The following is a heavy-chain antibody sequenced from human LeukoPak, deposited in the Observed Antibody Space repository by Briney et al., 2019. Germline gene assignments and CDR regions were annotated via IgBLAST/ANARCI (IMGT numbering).Heavy chain of an antibody. Sequence: GRSLRLSCAASGFPFSGYAIHWVRQAPGKGLEWVAVISHDGTNKYYADSVKGRFTISRDNAKNSLYLEMTSLRAEDTAVYYCASGSPAGDYWGQGTLVTVSS. CDR3: ASGSPAGDY. CDR1: GFPFSGYA. D-gene: IGHD1-26*01. J-gene: IGHJ4*02. V-gene: IGHV3-30-3*01. CDR2: ISHDGTNK.